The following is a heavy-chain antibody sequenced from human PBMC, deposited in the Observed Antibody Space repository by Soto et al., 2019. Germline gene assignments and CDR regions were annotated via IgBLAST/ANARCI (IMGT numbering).Heavy chain of an antibody. CDR1: GASISSGTYY. V-gene: IGHV4-31*03. CDR2: IHPSGGT. Sequence: TSETLSLTCTVSGASISSGTYYWNWIRHSPEKGLEWIGCIHPSGGTHYNPSLKSRVSISDDTSKNQFSLKMSSVTAADTAVYYCARGQDYSKSGYWGQGTLVTVSS. J-gene: IGHJ4*02. D-gene: IGHD4-4*01. CDR3: ARGQDYSKSGY.